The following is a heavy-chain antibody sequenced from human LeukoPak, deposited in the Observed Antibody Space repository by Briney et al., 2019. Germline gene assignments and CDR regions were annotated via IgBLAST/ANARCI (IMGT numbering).Heavy chain of an antibody. CDR3: ARGRGIQLWSLMDV. CDR2: INWNGGST. CDR1: GFTFDDYG. D-gene: IGHD5-18*01. V-gene: IGHV3-20*04. Sequence: GGSLRLSCAASGFTFDDYGMSWVRQAPGKGLEWVSGINWNGGSTGYADSVKGRFTISRDNAKNSLYLQMNSLRAEDTALYYCARGRGIQLWSLMDVWGKGTTVTVSS. J-gene: IGHJ6*03.